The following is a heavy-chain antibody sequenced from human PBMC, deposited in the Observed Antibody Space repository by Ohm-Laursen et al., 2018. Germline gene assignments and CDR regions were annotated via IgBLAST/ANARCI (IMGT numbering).Heavy chain of an antibody. Sequence: TLSLTCAVSGWSFSDYYWSWIRQSPGKGMEWIGEINHTGSTNYNPSLKSRVTISVDTSKNQFSLKLRSVSAADTAVYYCARGITMVRGVIMTSCFDPWGQGTLVTVSS. CDR3: ARGITMVRGVIMTSCFDP. J-gene: IGHJ5*02. D-gene: IGHD3-10*01. CDR1: GWSFSDYY. V-gene: IGHV4-34*01. CDR2: INHTGST.